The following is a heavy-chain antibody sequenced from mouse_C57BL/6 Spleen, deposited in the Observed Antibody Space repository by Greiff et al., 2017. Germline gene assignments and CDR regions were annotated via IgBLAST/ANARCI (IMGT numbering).Heavy chain of an antibody. Sequence: QVQLKQPGAELVRPGSSVKLSCKASGYTFTSYWMHWVKQRPLQGLEWIGNIDPSDSETHYNQKFKDKATLTVDKSSSTAYMQLSSLTSEDSAVYYCARGGIYGTGFAYWGQGTLVTVSA. J-gene: IGHJ3*01. CDR2: IDPSDSET. CDR1: GYTFTSYW. CDR3: ARGGIYGTGFAY. V-gene: IGHV1-52*01. D-gene: IGHD1-1*01.